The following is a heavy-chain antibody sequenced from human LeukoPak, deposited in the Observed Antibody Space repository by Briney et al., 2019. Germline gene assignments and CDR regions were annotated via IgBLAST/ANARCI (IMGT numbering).Heavy chain of an antibody. D-gene: IGHD1-26*01. CDR2: IYTSGST. J-gene: IGHJ4*02. V-gene: IGHV4-61*09. Sequence: PSETLSLTCTVSGGSIGSGSYYWSWIRQPAGKGLEWIGHIYTSGSTNYNPSLKSRVTISVDTSKNQFSLKLSSVTAADTAVYYCARVSSPPGSYFYYFDYWGQGTLVTVSS. CDR1: GGSIGSGSYY. CDR3: ARVSSPPGSYFYYFDY.